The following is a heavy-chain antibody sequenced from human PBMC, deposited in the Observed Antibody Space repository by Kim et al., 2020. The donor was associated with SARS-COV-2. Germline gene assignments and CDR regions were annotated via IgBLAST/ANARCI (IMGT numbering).Heavy chain of an antibody. V-gene: IGHV3-21*01. CDR3: ARVHPPQRYHSMDV. D-gene: IGHD3-16*02. CDR2: ISGISSHI. Sequence: GVSLRLSCAASGFTFSTYDMNWVRQAPGKGLEWVSTISGISSHIYYADSVRGRFTISRDNAKTSVYLQMNNLRAEDTAVYYCARVHPPQRYHSMDVWGQG. CDR1: GFTFSTYD. J-gene: IGHJ6*02.